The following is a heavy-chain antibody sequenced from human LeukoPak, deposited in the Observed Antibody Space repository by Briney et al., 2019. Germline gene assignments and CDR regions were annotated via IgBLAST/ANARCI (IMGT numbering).Heavy chain of an antibody. D-gene: IGHD6-6*01. CDR1: GGTFSSYA. CDR3: ARVYSSSSVGFDY. CDR2: IIPIFGTA. J-gene: IGHJ4*02. V-gene: IGHV1-69*13. Sequence: ASVKVSCKASGGTFSSYAISWVRQAPGQGLEWMGGIIPIFGTANYAQKFQGRVTITADESTITAYMELSSLRSEDTAVYYFARVYSSSSVGFDYWGQGTLVTVSS.